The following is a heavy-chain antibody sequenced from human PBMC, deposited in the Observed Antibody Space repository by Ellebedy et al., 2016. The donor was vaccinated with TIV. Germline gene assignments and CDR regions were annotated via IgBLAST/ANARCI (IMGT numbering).Heavy chain of an antibody. Sequence: GESLKISCAASGFTFDDYGMSWVRQAPGKGLEWVANIKQDVSEKYYVDSVKGRFTISRDNAKNSLYLQMNSLRAEDTAVYYCSRGGSCYHPGCNWFDPWGQGTLVTVSS. D-gene: IGHD2-15*01. J-gene: IGHJ5*02. CDR2: IKQDVSEK. CDR1: GFTFDDYG. CDR3: SRGGSCYHPGCNWFDP. V-gene: IGHV3-7*03.